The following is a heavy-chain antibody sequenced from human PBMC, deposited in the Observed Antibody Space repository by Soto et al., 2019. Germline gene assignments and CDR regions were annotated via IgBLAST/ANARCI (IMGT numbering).Heavy chain of an antibody. J-gene: IGHJ5*01. Sequence: QVQLQQWGAGLLKPSETLSLTCAVYGGSFTGYYWSWIRQPPGKGLEWIGEINLSGNTNYNPSLKSRVTIAVDTSKNQFSLKVSSVTAADTAVYYCGRGTPGYSSYWYVSWGQGTLVTVSS. V-gene: IGHV4-34*01. CDR2: INLSGNT. CDR3: GRGTPGYSSYWYVS. D-gene: IGHD5-18*01. CDR1: GGSFTGYY.